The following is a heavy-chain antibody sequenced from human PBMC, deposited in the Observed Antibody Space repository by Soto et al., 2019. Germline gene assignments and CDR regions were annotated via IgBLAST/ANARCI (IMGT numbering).Heavy chain of an antibody. V-gene: IGHV1-46*01. CDR2: INPSGGST. CDR3: ARALYDTDSLPVGAETRSYAMDV. J-gene: IGHJ6*02. CDR1: QYSFTSYC. Sequence: ASVKVSCTSSQYSFTSYCGHCVRPAPRQGLEWMGIINPSGGSTNYAQRFQGRVTMTRDTSTSTVYMELTSLRSEDTAVYYCARALYDTDSLPVGAETRSYAMDVWGLGTT. D-gene: IGHD3-22*01.